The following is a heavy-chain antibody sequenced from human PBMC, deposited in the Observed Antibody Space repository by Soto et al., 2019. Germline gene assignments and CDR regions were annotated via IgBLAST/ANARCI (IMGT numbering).Heavy chain of an antibody. CDR3: ARDYYKYYDSSGYYRSPAY. CDR2: ISYDGSDK. J-gene: IGHJ4*02. Sequence: WALRLSCAASGFTFSSYAMHWVRQAPGKGLEWVALISYDGSDKDYADSVKGRFTISRDNSRNTLFLQMNSLRAEDTAVYYCARDYYKYYDSSGYYRSPAYWGQGTLVTAPQ. D-gene: IGHD3-22*01. V-gene: IGHV3-30-3*01. CDR1: GFTFSSYA.